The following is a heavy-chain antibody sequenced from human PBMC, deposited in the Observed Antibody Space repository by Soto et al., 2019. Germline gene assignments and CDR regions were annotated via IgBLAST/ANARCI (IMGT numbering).Heavy chain of an antibody. Sequence: QVQVVESGGGVVQPGRSLRLSCAANGFTFSSFGMHWVRQAPGKGLEWVSLIWYDGSKKSYGDSVKGRFTISRDNSRNTVYLQMNSLRADATAVYYCARDASYYSLWSGYYPSRNGMDVWGQGTTVTVYS. J-gene: IGHJ6*02. CDR3: ARDASYYSLWSGYYPSRNGMDV. D-gene: IGHD3-3*01. CDR2: IWYDGSKK. CDR1: GFTFSSFG. V-gene: IGHV3-33*01.